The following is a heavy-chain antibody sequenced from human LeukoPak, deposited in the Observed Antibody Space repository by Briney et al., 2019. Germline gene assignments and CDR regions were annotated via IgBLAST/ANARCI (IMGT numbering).Heavy chain of an antibody. V-gene: IGHV3-30-3*01. CDR3: ARDCCGEWYFFDL. CDR2: ISDDGTNK. D-gene: IGHD3-10*01. Sequence: GRSLRLSCAASGFPFNNYVMHWVRQAPGKGLEWVAFISDDGTNKYYTDSVKGRFTISRDNSKNTLYLQMNSLRAEDTAVYYCARDCCGEWYFFDLWGQGTPVTVSS. J-gene: IGHJ4*02. CDR1: GFPFNNYV.